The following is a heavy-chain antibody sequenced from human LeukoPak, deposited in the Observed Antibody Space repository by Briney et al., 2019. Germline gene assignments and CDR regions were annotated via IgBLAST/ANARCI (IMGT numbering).Heavy chain of an antibody. Sequence: ASVKVSCKASGYTFTGYYMHWVRQAPGQGLEWMGWINPNSGGTNYAQKFQGRVTMTRDTPISTAYMELSRLRSDDTAVYYCAREDGYSGYDYGGPDQWGQGTLVTVSS. D-gene: IGHD5-12*01. V-gene: IGHV1-2*02. CDR2: INPNSGGT. CDR3: AREDGYSGYDYGGPDQ. CDR1: GYTFTGYY. J-gene: IGHJ5*02.